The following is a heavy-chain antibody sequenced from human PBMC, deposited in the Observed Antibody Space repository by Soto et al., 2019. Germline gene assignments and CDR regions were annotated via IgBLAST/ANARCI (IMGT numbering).Heavy chain of an antibody. CDR1: RYTFTNYA. CDR3: TGLYYYDSGGYYRTRSSFDY. J-gene: IGHJ4*02. Sequence: ASVKVSCKASRYTFTNYAMHWVRQAPGQRLEWMGWINAGNGNTKYSQKFRGRVTITSDRSVSTAYMELSSLRSEDMVVYSSTGLYYYDSGGYYRTRSSFDYWGQGTLDTVSS. CDR2: INAGNGNT. D-gene: IGHD3-22*01. V-gene: IGHV1-3*01.